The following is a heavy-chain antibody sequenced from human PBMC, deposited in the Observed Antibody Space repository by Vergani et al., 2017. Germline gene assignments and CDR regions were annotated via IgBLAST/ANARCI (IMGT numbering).Heavy chain of an antibody. CDR1: GFTVSSNY. V-gene: IGHV3-53*01. CDR2: IYSGGST. CDR3: ARGGQNYYDSSGYYLDY. D-gene: IGHD3-22*01. Sequence: EVQLVESGGGLIQPGGSLRLSCAASGFTVSSNYMSWVRQAPGKGLEWVSVIYSGGSTYYADSVKVRFTISRDNSKNTLYLQMNSLRAEDTAVYYCARGGQNYYDSSGYYLDYWGQGTLVTVSS. J-gene: IGHJ4*02.